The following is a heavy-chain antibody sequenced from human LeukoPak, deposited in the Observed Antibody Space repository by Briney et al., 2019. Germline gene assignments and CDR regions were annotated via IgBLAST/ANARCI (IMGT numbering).Heavy chain of an antibody. D-gene: IGHD3-3*01. CDR3: ARSPERSGSKYYYYYMDV. J-gene: IGHJ6*03. CDR2: MNPNSGNT. CDR1: GYTFTSYD. V-gene: IGHV1-8*03. Sequence: ASVKVSCKASGYTFTSYDINWVRQATGQGLEWMGWMNPNSGNTGYAQKFQGRVTITRNTSISTVYMELSSLRSEDTAVYYCARSPERSGSKYYYYYMDVWGKGTTVTVSS.